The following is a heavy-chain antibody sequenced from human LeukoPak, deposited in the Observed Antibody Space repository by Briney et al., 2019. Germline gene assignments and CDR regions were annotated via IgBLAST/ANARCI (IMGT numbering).Heavy chain of an antibody. CDR2: ISYDGSNK. CDR3: ARERASGYCSGGGCYGYFDY. Sequence: PGGSLRLSCAASGFTFSSYGMHWVRQAPGKGLEWVAVISYDGSNKYYADSVKGRFTISRDNAKNSLYLQFNSLRAEDTAVYYCARERASGYCSGGGCYGYFDYWGQGTLVIVSS. J-gene: IGHJ4*02. CDR1: GFTFSSYG. V-gene: IGHV3-30*03. D-gene: IGHD2-15*01.